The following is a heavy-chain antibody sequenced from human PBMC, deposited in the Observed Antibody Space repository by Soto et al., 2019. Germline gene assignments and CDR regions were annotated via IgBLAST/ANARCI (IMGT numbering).Heavy chain of an antibody. CDR3: ARRRSASYGVVDY. J-gene: IGHJ4*02. CDR2: IYYSGST. CDR1: GGSISSYY. V-gene: IGHV4-59*01. Sequence: SETLALTCTVSGGSISSYYWSWIRQPPGKGLEWIGYIYYSGSTNYNPSLKSRVTISVDTSKNQFSLKLSSVTAADTAVYYCARRRSASYGVVDYWGQGILVTVFS. D-gene: IGHD4-17*01.